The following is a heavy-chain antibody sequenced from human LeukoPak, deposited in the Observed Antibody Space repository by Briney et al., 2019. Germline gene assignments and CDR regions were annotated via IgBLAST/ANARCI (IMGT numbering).Heavy chain of an antibody. J-gene: IGHJ4*02. CDR1: GGSFSGYY. CDR3: ARPALTSGNVPFDY. Sequence: SETLSLTCAVYGGSFSGYYWSWIRQPPGKGLEWIGEINHSGSTNYNPSLKSRVTISVDTSKNQFSLKLSSVTAADTAVYYCARPALTSGNVPFDYWGQGTLVTVSS. D-gene: IGHD5-12*01. V-gene: IGHV4-34*01. CDR2: INHSGST.